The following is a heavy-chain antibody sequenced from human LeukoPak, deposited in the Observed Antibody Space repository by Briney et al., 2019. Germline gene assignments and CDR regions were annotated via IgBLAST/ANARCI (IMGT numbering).Heavy chain of an antibody. D-gene: IGHD3-10*01. J-gene: IGHJ4*02. CDR3: ARVLRGYYGSGGIGY. CDR2: MNPNSGNT. CDR1: GYAFTSYD. Sequence: ASVKVSCKASGYAFTSYDINWVRQATGQGLEWMGWMNPNSGNTGYAQKFQGRVTITRNTSISTAYMELSSLRSEDTAVYYCARVLRGYYGSGGIGYWGQGTLVTVSS. V-gene: IGHV1-8*03.